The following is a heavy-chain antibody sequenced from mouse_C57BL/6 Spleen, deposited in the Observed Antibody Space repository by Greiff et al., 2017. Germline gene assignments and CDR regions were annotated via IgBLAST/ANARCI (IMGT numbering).Heavy chain of an antibody. D-gene: IGHD1-1*02. J-gene: IGHJ1*03. CDR2: ISYDGSN. Sequence: EVQLQQSGPGLVKPSQSLSLTCSVTGYSITSGYYWNWIRQFPGNKLEWMGYISYDGSNNYNPSLKNRISITRDTSMNQFFLKLNSVTTEDTATYYCAGGGGSYSRRYFDVWGTGTTVTVSS. V-gene: IGHV3-6*01. CDR1: GYSITSGYY. CDR3: AGGGGSYSRRYFDV.